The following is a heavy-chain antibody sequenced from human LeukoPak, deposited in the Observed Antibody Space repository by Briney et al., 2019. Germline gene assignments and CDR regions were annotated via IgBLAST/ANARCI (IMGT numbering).Heavy chain of an antibody. Sequence: GESLKISCQGSGSIFTSYWIGWVRQLPGKGLEWMGIIYSGDSDTRYSPSFQGQVTISADKSISTAYLQWSSLKASDTAMYYCASGVVGTYYFDYWGQGTLVTVSS. J-gene: IGHJ4*02. D-gene: IGHD3-3*01. CDR2: IYSGDSDT. CDR1: GSIFTSYW. V-gene: IGHV5-51*01. CDR3: ASGVVGTYYFDY.